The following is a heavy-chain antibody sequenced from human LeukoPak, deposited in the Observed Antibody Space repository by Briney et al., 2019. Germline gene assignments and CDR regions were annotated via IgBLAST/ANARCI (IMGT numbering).Heavy chain of an antibody. Sequence: ASVKVSCKASGGTFSSYAISWVRQAPGQGLEWMGGIIPIFGTANYAQKFQGRVTITADKSTSTAYMELSSLRSEDTAVYYCARDSTNYYDSSGYHSLDYWGQGTLVTVSS. CDR2: IIPIFGTA. CDR3: ARDSTNYYDSSGYHSLDY. J-gene: IGHJ4*02. V-gene: IGHV1-69*06. CDR1: GGTFSSYA. D-gene: IGHD3-22*01.